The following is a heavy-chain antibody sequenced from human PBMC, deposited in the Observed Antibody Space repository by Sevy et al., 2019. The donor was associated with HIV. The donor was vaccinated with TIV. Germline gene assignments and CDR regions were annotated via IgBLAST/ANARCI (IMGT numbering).Heavy chain of an antibody. CDR3: AGANPYFYYGMDV. V-gene: IGHV4-59*01. Sequence: SETLSLTCTVSDDSISSYYCSWIRQPPGKGLEWIGYIYYSGRTNYNPSLKSRVTISMDTSKNQFSLKLTSVTAADTAVYYCAGANPYFYYGMDVWGQGTTVTVSS. D-gene: IGHD3-10*01. CDR1: DDSISSYY. CDR2: IYYSGRT. J-gene: IGHJ6*02.